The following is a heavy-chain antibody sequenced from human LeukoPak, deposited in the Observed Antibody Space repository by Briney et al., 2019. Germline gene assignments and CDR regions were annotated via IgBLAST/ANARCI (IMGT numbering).Heavy chain of an antibody. D-gene: IGHD2-15*01. J-gene: IGHJ6*02. CDR2: ISGSGGST. Sequence: GGSLRLSCAASGFTFSSYAMSWVRQAPGKGREWDSAISGSGGSTYYADSVKGRFTISRDNSKNTLYLQMNSLRAEDTAVYYCANKRRDRGGRIYYYYGMDVWGQGTTVTVSS. CDR1: GFTFSSYA. V-gene: IGHV3-23*01. CDR3: ANKRRDRGGRIYYYYGMDV.